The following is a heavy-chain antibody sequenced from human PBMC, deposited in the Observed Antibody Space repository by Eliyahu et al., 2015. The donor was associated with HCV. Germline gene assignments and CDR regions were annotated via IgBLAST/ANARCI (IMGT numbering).Heavy chain of an antibody. CDR2: MNPNSGNT. D-gene: IGHD3-16*01. J-gene: IGHJ3*02. V-gene: IGHV1-8*01. CDR3: ARLTGARGDRAFDI. Sequence: QVQLVQSGAEVKKPGASVKVSCKASGYTFTSYDFNWVRQATGQGLEWMGWMNPNSGNTGYAQKFQGRVTMTRNTSISTAYMELSSLRSEDTAVYYCARLTGARGDRAFDIWGQGTMVTVSS. CDR1: GYTFTSYD.